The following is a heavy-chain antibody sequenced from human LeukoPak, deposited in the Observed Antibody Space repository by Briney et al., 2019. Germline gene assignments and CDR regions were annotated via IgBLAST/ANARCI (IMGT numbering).Heavy chain of an antibody. J-gene: IGHJ4*02. V-gene: IGHV1-18*01. CDR2: NSAYNGDT. CDR3: ARESVGGSFDY. D-gene: IGHD6-19*01. CDR1: GYTFSNYEAG. Sequence: ASVKVSCKASGYTFSNYEAGFNWVRQAPGQGPEWMGWNSAYNGDTNYAQKFEGRVTMTTESSTNTAHLELRNLRSDDTAVYYCARESVGGSFDYWGQGTLVTVSS.